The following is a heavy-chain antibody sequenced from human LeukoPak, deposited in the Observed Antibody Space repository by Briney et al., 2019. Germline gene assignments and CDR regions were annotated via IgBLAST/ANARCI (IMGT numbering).Heavy chain of an antibody. V-gene: IGHV3-30-3*01. J-gene: IGHJ4*02. Sequence: PGGSLRLSCAASGFTFSSYAMHWVRQAPGKGLEWVAVISYDGSNKYYADSVKGRFTISRDNSKNTLYLQMNSPRAEDTAVYYCARDGSGYPSYYFDYWGQGTLVTVSS. CDR3: ARDGSGYPSYYFDY. D-gene: IGHD3-3*01. CDR1: GFTFSSYA. CDR2: ISYDGSNK.